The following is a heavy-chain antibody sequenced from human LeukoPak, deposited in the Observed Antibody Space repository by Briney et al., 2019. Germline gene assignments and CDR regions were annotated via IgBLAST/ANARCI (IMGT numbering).Heavy chain of an antibody. CDR1: GFTFSNYW. Sequence: PGGSLRLSCAASGFTFSNYWMRWVRQAPGKGLEWLANINQDGSEIYYVDSVKGRFTISRDNGKNSLYLQINSLRADHTAVYYCARDQVSMIVLLATNWYFDLWGRGTLVTVSS. CDR2: INQDGSEI. D-gene: IGHD3-22*01. V-gene: IGHV3-7*01. J-gene: IGHJ2*01. CDR3: ARDQVSMIVLLATNWYFDL.